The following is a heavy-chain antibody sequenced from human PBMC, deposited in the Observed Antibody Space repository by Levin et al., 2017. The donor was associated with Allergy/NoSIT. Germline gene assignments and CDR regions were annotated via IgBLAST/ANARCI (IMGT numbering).Heavy chain of an antibody. CDR1: GGSFSGYY. D-gene: IGHD6-6*01. CDR3: ARSSKWKYSSSPRPRIFDY. CDR2: INHSGST. J-gene: IGHJ4*02. V-gene: IGHV4-34*01. Sequence: KTSETLSLTCAVYGGSFSGYYWSWIRQPPGKGLEWIGEINHSGSTNYNPSLKSRVTISVDTSKNQFSLKLSSVTAADTAVYYCARSSKWKYSSSPRPRIFDYWGQGTLVTVSS.